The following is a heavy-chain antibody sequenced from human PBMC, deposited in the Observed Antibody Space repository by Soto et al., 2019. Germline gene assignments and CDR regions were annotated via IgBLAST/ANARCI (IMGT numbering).Heavy chain of an antibody. J-gene: IGHJ3*02. V-gene: IGHV4-59*08. CDR2: IYYREST. CDR3: ARQFLGVGDIVVVPAAGDAFDI. D-gene: IGHD2-2*01. Sequence: PETLSLPWTGSGGSTSSNYWSWTAQPQGKELDRKGYIYYRESTKYTPSLKSRVTISVDTSKNQFSLKLSSVTAADTAVYYCARQFLGVGDIVVVPAAGDAFDIWGQGTMVTVSS. CDR1: GGSTSSNY.